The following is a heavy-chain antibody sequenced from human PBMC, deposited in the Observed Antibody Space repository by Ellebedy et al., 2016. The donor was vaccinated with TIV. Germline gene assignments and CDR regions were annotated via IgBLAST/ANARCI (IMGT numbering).Heavy chain of an antibody. CDR2: ISGDGGST. D-gene: IGHD5-12*01. J-gene: IGHJ4*02. CDR1: GFTFDDYA. CDR3: AIVATSFDY. Sequence: PGGSLRLSCAASGFTFDDYAMHWVRQAPGKGLEWVSLISGDGGSTYYADSVKGRFTISRDNSKNSLYLQMNSLRTEDTALYYCAIVATSFDYWGQGTLVTVSS. V-gene: IGHV3-43*02.